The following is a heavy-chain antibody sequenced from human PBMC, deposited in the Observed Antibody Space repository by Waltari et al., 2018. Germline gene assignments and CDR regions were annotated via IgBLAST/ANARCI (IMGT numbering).Heavy chain of an antibody. J-gene: IGHJ5*02. D-gene: IGHD2-15*01. CDR3: ARHEWGYCSGGSCPGGWFDP. Sequence: QVQLQESGPGLVKPSETLSLTCTVSGGSISSYYWSWIRQPPGKGLEWFGYIYYCGSTNYIPSLKSRVTISVDTSKNQFSLKLSSVTAADTAVYYCARHEWGYCSGGSCPGGWFDPWGQGTLVTVSS. CDR1: GGSISSYY. V-gene: IGHV4-59*08. CDR2: IYYCGST.